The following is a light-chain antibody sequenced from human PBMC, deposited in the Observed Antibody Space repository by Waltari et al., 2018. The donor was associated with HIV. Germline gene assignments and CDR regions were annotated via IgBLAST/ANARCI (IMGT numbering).Light chain of an antibody. CDR3: TSYVTGGNLL. V-gene: IGLV2-14*01. CDR2: DAD. Sequence: QSALTQPASVSGSLGQSISISCTTNNSDITSYVSWYQFPPDQVPRLVIFDADARPSVIPFRVSGSKSGNTASLTISGLQADDECDYFCTSYVTGGNLLFGGGTKVTVL. J-gene: IGLJ3*02. CDR1: NSDITSY.